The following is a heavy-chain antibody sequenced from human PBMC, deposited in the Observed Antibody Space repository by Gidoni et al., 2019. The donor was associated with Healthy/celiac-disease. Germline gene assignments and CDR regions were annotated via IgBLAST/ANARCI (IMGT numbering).Heavy chain of an antibody. CDR3: ARPPSVRKNYYYYGMDV. D-gene: IGHD2-2*01. Sequence: EVQLVESGGGLVQPGGSLSLSCAASGFSFSSYWMSWVRQAPGKGLEWVANIKQDGSEKYYVDSVKGRFTISRDNAKNSLYLQMNSLRAEDTAVYYCARPPSVRKNYYYYGMDVWGKGTTVTVSS. V-gene: IGHV3-7*05. J-gene: IGHJ6*04. CDR1: GFSFSSYW. CDR2: IKQDGSEK.